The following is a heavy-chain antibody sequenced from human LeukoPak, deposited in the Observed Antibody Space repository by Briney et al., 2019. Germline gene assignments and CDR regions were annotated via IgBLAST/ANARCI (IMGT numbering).Heavy chain of an antibody. CDR3: ARGVVAAPQTFDY. Sequence: SQTLSLTCTVSGGSISSGSYYWSWIRQPPGKGLEWIAYIYYSGSTNYNPSLKSRVTISVDTSKNQFSLKLSSVTAADTAVYYCARGVVAAPQTFDYWGQGTLVTVSS. D-gene: IGHD2-15*01. V-gene: IGHV4-61*01. J-gene: IGHJ4*02. CDR1: GGSISSGSYY. CDR2: IYYSGST.